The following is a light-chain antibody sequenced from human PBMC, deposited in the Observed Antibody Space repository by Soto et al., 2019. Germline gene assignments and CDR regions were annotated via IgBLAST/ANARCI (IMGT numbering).Light chain of an antibody. Sequence: QSALTQPASVSGSPGQSITISCTGTSSDVGGYNYVFLYQQQPDKAPKLMIYEVSNRPSGVSNRFSGSKSGNTASLTISGLQAEAEADYYCSSYTSSSIDYVFETGTKVTVL. CDR2: EVS. V-gene: IGLV2-14*01. J-gene: IGLJ1*01. CDR3: SSYTSSSIDYV. CDR1: SSDVGGYNY.